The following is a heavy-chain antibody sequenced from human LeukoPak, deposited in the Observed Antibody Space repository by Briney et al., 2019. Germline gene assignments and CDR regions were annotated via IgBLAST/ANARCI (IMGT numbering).Heavy chain of an antibody. Sequence: GGSLRLSCAASGFTFSSFGMSWVRQAPGKGLEWVSTISSSGGSTYYADSVKGRFTISRDNSQNTLYLQMNSLRAEDTAVYYCAKDGPVYSSSPDYFDYWGQGTLVTVSS. CDR3: AKDGPVYSSSPDYFDY. CDR2: ISSSGGST. V-gene: IGHV3-23*01. CDR1: GFTFSSFG. D-gene: IGHD6-13*01. J-gene: IGHJ4*02.